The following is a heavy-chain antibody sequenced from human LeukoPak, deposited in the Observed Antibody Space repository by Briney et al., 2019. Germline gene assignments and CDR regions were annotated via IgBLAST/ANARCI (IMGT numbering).Heavy chain of an antibody. V-gene: IGHV1-2*02. CDR2: INPNSGGT. J-gene: IGHJ6*03. CDR3: ASLGIAAAGTGYMDV. Sequence: GASVKVSCKASGYTFIGYYMHWVRQAPGQRFEWMGWINPNSGGTNYAQKFQGRVTMTRDTSISTAYMELSRLRSDDTAVYYCASLGIAAAGTGYMDVWGKGTTVTISS. D-gene: IGHD6-13*01. CDR1: GYTFIGYY.